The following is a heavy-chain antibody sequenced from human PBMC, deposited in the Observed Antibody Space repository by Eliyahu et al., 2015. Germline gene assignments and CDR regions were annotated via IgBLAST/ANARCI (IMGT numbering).Heavy chain of an antibody. V-gene: IGHV4-38-2*01. D-gene: IGHD3-10*01. CDR2: SYHSGTT. CDR3: ARLDYGSGMRVFDY. CDR1: GYSINNGYY. J-gene: IGHJ4*02. Sequence: QVQLQESGPGLVKPSETLSLTCAVSGYSINNGYYWGWIRQPPGKGLEWIGSSYHSGTTYYHPSLKSRVTISLDTSKNQFSLKLSSVTAADTAVYYCARLDYGSGMRVFDYWGQGTLVTVSS.